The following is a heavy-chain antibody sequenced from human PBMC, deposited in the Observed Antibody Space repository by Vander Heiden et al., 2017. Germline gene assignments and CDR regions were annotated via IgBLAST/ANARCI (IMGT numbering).Heavy chain of an antibody. J-gene: IGHJ5*02. Sequence: QLQLQESGPGLVKPSETLSPTCTVSGGHISSSSYYWGWIRQPPGKGREWIGSIYYSGSTYYNPSLKSRVTISVDTSKNQFSLKLSSVTAADTAVYYCAGRGGSCYYLWGQGTLVTVSS. CDR2: IYYSGST. D-gene: IGHD2-15*01. V-gene: IGHV4-39*01. CDR1: GGHISSSSYY. CDR3: AGRGGSCYYL.